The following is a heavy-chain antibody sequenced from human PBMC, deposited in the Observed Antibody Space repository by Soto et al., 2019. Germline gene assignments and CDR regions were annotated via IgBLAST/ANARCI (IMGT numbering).Heavy chain of an antibody. CDR2: IKEDGGEQ. CDR1: GFSFSSYW. CDR3: AITTSTVSYWFDP. V-gene: IGHV3-7*03. J-gene: IGHJ5*02. D-gene: IGHD4-4*01. Sequence: GGSLRLSCAASGFSFSSYWMSWVRQAPGKGPEWVANIKEDGGEQHYVDSVKGRFTISRDNTENSLFLQMNNLGAEDSAIYYCAITTSTVSYWFDPWGPGTQVTVSS.